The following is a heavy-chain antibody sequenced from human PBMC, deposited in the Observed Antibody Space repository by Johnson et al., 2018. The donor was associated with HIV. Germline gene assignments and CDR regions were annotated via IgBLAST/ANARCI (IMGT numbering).Heavy chain of an antibody. CDR3: ARARYYDFWRGYRTFDI. CDR2: IKQDGREK. Sequence: VQLVESGGGLVQPGGFLRLSCAASGFTFSSYAVNWVRQAPGKGLEWVANIKQDGREKYYVDSVKARFTISRDNAKNSLSLQMNSLRAEDTAVYYCARARYYDFWRGYRTFDIWGQGTMVTVSS. V-gene: IGHV3-7*05. CDR1: GFTFSSYA. D-gene: IGHD3-3*01. J-gene: IGHJ3*02.